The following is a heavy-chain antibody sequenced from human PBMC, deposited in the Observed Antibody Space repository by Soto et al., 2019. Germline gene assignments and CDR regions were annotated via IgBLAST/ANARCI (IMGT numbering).Heavy chain of an antibody. V-gene: IGHV3-21*01. Sequence: EVQLVESGGGLVKPGGSLRLSCAASGFTFSSYSMNWVRQAPGKGLEWVSSISSSSSYIYYADSVKGRFTISRDNAKNSPSLQINGRRAGDAVVYYCGSRNGGDPYWGQGPLVTFPS. CDR2: ISSSSSYI. J-gene: IGHJ4*02. D-gene: IGHD1-1*01. CDR3: GSRNGGDPY. CDR1: GFTFSSYS.